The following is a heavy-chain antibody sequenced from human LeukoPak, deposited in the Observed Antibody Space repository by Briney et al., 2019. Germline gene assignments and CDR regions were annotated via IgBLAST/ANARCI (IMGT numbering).Heavy chain of an antibody. V-gene: IGHV3-9*01. CDR2: ISWNSGRI. J-gene: IGHJ4*02. Sequence: GGSLRLSCAASGFTFDDYAMHWVRQAPGKGLEWVSGISWNSGRINYADSVKGRFTISRDNAKNSLYLQMNSLRAEDTALYYCAKGWDGGYYFYFDYWGQGTLVTVSS. CDR3: AKGWDGGYYFYFDY. CDR1: GFTFDDYA. D-gene: IGHD5-12*01.